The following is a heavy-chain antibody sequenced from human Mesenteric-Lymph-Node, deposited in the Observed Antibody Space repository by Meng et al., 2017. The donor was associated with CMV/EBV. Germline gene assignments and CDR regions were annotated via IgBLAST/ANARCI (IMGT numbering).Heavy chain of an antibody. CDR2: INHSGGT. D-gene: IGHD4-23*01. CDR1: GGSFSGYD. CDR3: ARHQRWLKSEGGFNY. Sequence: VQLQQCGSGLLKPWDTLSLSCDVYGGSFSGYDGSWLRQAPGKGLEWIGEINHSGGTNYNPYLKSRFTISVDTSKNQFSLKLSSVTAADTAVYYCARHQRWLKSEGGFNYWGQGTLVTVSS. J-gene: IGHJ4*02. V-gene: IGHV4-34*01.